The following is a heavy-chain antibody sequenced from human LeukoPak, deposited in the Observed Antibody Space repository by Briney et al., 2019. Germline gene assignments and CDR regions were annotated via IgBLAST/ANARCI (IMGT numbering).Heavy chain of an antibody. J-gene: IGHJ4*02. CDR2: IYYSGST. Sequence: SETLSLTCTVSGDSISSSSYYWGWIRQPPGKGLEWIGSIYYSGSTYYNPSLKSRVTISVDTSKNQFSLKLSSVTAADTAVYYCASRPEIAARSFDYWGQGTLVTVSS. CDR1: GDSISSSSYY. D-gene: IGHD6-6*01. V-gene: IGHV4-39*01. CDR3: ASRPEIAARSFDY.